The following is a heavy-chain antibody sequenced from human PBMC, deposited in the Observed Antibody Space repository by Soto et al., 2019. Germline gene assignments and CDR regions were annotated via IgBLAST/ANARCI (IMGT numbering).Heavy chain of an antibody. V-gene: IGHV4-30-2*01. Sequence: QLQLQESGSGLVKPSQTLSLTCAVSGCSISSGGYSWRWIRQPPGKGLEWIGYIYPSGSTYYNPSLKSRVTISVDRSKTQFSLKPSSVTAADTAVYYCSAAAGLPRYYWGQGTLVTVSS. D-gene: IGHD6-19*01. CDR3: SAAAGLPRYY. CDR2: IYPSGST. J-gene: IGHJ4*02. CDR1: GCSISSGGYS.